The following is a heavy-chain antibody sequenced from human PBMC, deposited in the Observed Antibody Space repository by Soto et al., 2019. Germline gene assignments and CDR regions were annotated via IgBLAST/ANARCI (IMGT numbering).Heavy chain of an antibody. D-gene: IGHD6-13*01. Sequence: EVQLVESGGGLVQPGGSLRLSCAASGFTVSSNYMSWVRQAPGKGLEWGSVIYDGGSTYYVDSVKGRFTISRENFNSTRYVQMNSLSAEDTAVYHCAKVYSSIWCPNWIDPWGQGTLVTVSS. CDR2: IYDGGST. V-gene: IGHV3-66*01. CDR1: GFTVSSNY. J-gene: IGHJ5*02. CDR3: AKVYSSIWCPNWIDP.